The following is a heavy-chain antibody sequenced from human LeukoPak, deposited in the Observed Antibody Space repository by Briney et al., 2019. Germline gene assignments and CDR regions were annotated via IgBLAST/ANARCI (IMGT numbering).Heavy chain of an antibody. CDR2: INTNTGNP. CDR1: GYTFTSYA. Sequence: GASVKVSCKASGYTFTSYAMNWVRQAPGQGLEWMGWINTNTGNPTYAQGFTGRFVFSLDTSVSTAYLQISSLKAEDTAVYYCARGANLLYYYDSSGYYYRSWGQGTLVTVSS. J-gene: IGHJ5*02. D-gene: IGHD3-22*01. V-gene: IGHV7-4-1*02. CDR3: ARGANLLYYYDSSGYYYRS.